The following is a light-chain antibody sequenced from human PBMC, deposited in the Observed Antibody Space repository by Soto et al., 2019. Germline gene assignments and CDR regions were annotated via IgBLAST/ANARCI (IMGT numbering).Light chain of an antibody. CDR2: DAS. CDR1: QSISSW. CDR3: QQYNNYPLT. V-gene: IGKV1-5*01. Sequence: DIQITQSPSTLSASVGDRVTISCRASQSISSWLAWYQQKPGEAPNLLIYDASSLESGVPSRFSGSGSGTEFTLTISSLQPDDFATYYCQQYNNYPLTFGGGTKVEFK. J-gene: IGKJ4*01.